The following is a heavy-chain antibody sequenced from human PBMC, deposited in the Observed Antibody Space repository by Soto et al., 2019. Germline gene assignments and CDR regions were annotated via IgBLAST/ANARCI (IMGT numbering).Heavy chain of an antibody. D-gene: IGHD2-2*01. CDR2: IIPMTGTP. V-gene: IGHV1-69*01. Sequence: QVQLVQSGAEVKTPGSSVEVSCKASGGIFSSFSITWVRQVPGHGLEWMGGIIPMTGTPNYAEKFQGRLTLTADASTRIAYLVLSSLKSEDTAVYYCARGPILPGATSWLDPWGQGTVVIVSS. CDR3: ARGPILPGATSWLDP. CDR1: GGIFSSFS. J-gene: IGHJ5*02.